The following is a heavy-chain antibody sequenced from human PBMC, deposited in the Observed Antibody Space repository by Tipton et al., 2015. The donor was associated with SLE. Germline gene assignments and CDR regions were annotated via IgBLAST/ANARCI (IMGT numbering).Heavy chain of an antibody. V-gene: IGHV4-61*10. CDR3: ARSMRVGSEDY. D-gene: IGHD6-19*01. J-gene: IGHJ4*02. Sequence: LRLSCTVSGGSISSGSYYWSWIRQPAGKGLEWIGYIYYSGSTNYNPSLKSRVTISVDTSKNQFSLKLSSVTAADTAVYYCARSMRVGSEDYWGQGTLVTVSS. CDR2: IYYSGST. CDR1: GGSISSGSYY.